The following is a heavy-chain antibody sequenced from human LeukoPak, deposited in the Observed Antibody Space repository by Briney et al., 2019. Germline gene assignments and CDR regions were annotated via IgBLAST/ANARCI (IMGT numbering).Heavy chain of an antibody. CDR3: ARLTVTTVTTPYYYYYYKDV. D-gene: IGHD4-17*01. CDR2: TYYRSKWYN. CDR1: GDSVSSNSAA. V-gene: IGHV6-1*01. Sequence: SQTLSLTCAISGDSVSSNSAAWNWIRQSPSRGLEWLGRTYYRSKWYNDYAVSVKSRITINPDTSKNQFSLQLNSVTPEGTAGYYCARLTVTTVTTPYYYYYYKDVWGKGTTVTVSS. J-gene: IGHJ6*03.